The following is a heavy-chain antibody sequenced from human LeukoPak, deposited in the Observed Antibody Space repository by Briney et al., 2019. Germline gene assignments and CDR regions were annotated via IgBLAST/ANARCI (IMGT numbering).Heavy chain of an antibody. CDR3: ARDMGTYDDILAGYYQRDYFDY. CDR1: GYSFTGYY. J-gene: IGHJ4*02. CDR2: TNPKIGGT. V-gene: IGHV1-2*02. Sequence: GSVKVSCMPSGYSFTGYYMHWVRHAPGGGLEWRGWTNPKIGGTNYAQKFQGRVTMTRDTSMSTAYMELSSLRSDDTAVYYCARDMGTYDDILAGYYQRDYFDYRGQGTLVTVSS. D-gene: IGHD3-9*01.